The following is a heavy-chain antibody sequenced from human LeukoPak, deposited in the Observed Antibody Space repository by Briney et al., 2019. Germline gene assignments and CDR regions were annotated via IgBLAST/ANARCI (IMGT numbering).Heavy chain of an antibody. Sequence: ASVKVSCKASGYTFTGYYMHWVRQAPGQGLEWMGWINPNSGGTNYAQKFQGRVIMTRDTSISTAYMELSRLRSDDTAVYYCARGTIFGVNYYYYYMDVWGKGTTVTVSS. J-gene: IGHJ6*03. CDR3: ARGTIFGVNYYYYYMDV. CDR1: GYTFTGYY. CDR2: INPNSGGT. V-gene: IGHV1-2*02. D-gene: IGHD3-3*01.